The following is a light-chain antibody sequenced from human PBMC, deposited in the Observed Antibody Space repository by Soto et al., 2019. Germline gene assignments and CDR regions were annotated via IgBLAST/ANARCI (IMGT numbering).Light chain of an antibody. J-gene: IGKJ1*01. CDR3: QQYNNWPRT. Sequence: EIVMTQSPATLSVSPGERATLSCRASQSVSSNLAWYQQKPGPAPRLLICGASTRATGIPARFSGSGSGTEFTLTISSLQSEDFAVYYCQQYNNWPRTFGQGTKV. V-gene: IGKV3-15*01. CDR2: GAS. CDR1: QSVSSN.